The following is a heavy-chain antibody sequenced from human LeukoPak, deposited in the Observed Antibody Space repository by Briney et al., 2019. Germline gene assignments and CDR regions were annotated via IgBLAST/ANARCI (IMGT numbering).Heavy chain of an antibody. Sequence: SETLSLTCTVSGGSISSYYWSWIRQPPGKGLEWIGYIYYSGSTNYNPSLKSRVAISVDTSKNQFPLKLSSVTAADTAVYYCARQTLYYDFWSGYYRDYYYYGMDVWGQGTTVTVSS. CDR1: GGSISSYY. D-gene: IGHD3-3*01. J-gene: IGHJ6*02. CDR3: ARQTLYYDFWSGYYRDYYYYGMDV. V-gene: IGHV4-59*01. CDR2: IYYSGST.